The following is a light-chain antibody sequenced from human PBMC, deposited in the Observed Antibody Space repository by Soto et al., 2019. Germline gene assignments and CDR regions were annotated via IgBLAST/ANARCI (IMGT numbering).Light chain of an antibody. CDR2: DAS. CDR1: QSISSW. Sequence: DIQMTQSPPTLSASVGDRVTITCRASQSISSWLAWYQQKPGKAPKLLIYDASSLQSGVPSRFSGSGSGTEFTLTISSLQPDDFATYYCQHYDSYSYTFGQGTKVDIK. J-gene: IGKJ2*01. CDR3: QHYDSYSYT. V-gene: IGKV1-5*01.